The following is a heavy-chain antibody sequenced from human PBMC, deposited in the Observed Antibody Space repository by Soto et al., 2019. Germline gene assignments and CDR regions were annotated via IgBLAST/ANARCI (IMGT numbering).Heavy chain of an antibody. Sequence: HPGGSLRLSCAASGFTFSSYEMNWVRQAPGKGLEWVSYISSSGSTIYYADSVKGRFTISRDNAKNSLYLQMNSLRAEDTAVYYCARRRWLQTALIDYWGQGTLVTVSS. CDR2: ISSSGSTI. CDR1: GFTFSSYE. CDR3: ARRRWLQTALIDY. D-gene: IGHD5-12*01. V-gene: IGHV3-48*03. J-gene: IGHJ4*02.